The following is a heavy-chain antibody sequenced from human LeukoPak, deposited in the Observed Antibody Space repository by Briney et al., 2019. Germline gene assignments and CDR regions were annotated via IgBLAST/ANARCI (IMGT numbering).Heavy chain of an antibody. J-gene: IGHJ5*02. CDR3: ARDASRYDLWSGYSPLNWFDP. V-gene: IGHV4-4*02. D-gene: IGHD3-3*01. Sequence: PSETLSLTCDVSGGSISSSNWWSWVRQPPGKGLEWIGEIYHSGSTNYNPSLKSRVTISVDKSKNQSSLKLSSVTAADTAVYYCARDASRYDLWSGYSPLNWFDPWGQGTLVTVSS. CDR2: IYHSGST. CDR1: GGSISSSNW.